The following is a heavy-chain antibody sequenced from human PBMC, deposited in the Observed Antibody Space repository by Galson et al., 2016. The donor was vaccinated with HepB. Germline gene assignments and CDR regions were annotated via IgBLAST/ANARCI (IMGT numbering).Heavy chain of an antibody. D-gene: IGHD3-3*01. J-gene: IGHJ4*02. CDR2: ISSTSHST. CDR3: AKGWSGPDS. V-gene: IGHV3-23*01. Sequence: SLRLSCAASGFTFSTSAMSWVRQAPGQGLEWVSAISSTSHSTYYADSVKGRFTISRDNAKNTLFLQMDSLTIDDTAVYYCAKGWSGPDSGGQGTLVTVSS. CDR1: GFTFSTSA.